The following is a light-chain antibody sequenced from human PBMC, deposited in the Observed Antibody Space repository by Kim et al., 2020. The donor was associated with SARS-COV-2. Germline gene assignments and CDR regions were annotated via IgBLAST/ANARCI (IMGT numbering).Light chain of an antibody. CDR3: HQSYSTLFT. CDR2: AAS. CDR1: QGIGSY. V-gene: IGKV1-39*01. Sequence: SAAVGNRVTVTCGASQGIGSYLNWDQQKPGKVPRLVIYAASSLQSRVPSRFSGSGSGTDFTLTISSLLPEDSATYYCHQSYSTLFTFGQGTKLVI. J-gene: IGKJ2*01.